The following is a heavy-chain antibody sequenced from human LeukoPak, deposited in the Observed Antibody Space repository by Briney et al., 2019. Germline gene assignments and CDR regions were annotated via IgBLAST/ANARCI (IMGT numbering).Heavy chain of an antibody. V-gene: IGHV1-69*01. CDR1: GGTFSSYA. Sequence: ASVKVSCKASGGTFSSYAISWVRQAPGQGLEWMGGIIPIFGHRSSRAEYESTSTAYMELSSLRPEDTAVYYCARGGYCSSTSCYLDFDYWGQGTLVTVSS. CDR3: ARGGYCSSTSCYLDFDY. J-gene: IGHJ4*02. CDR2: IIPIFG. D-gene: IGHD2-2*01.